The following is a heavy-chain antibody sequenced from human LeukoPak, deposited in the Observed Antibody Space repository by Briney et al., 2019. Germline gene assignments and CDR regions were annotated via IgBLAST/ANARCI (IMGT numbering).Heavy chain of an antibody. Sequence: PSETLSLTCTVPGGSISSYYWSWIRQPPGKGLEWLGYIYYSGSTNYNPSLKSRVTISVDTSKNQFSLKLSSVTAADTAVYYCARVDILTGYTFDYWGQGTLVTVSS. CDR3: ARVDILTGYTFDY. CDR1: GGSISSYY. CDR2: IYYSGST. V-gene: IGHV4-59*01. D-gene: IGHD3-9*01. J-gene: IGHJ4*02.